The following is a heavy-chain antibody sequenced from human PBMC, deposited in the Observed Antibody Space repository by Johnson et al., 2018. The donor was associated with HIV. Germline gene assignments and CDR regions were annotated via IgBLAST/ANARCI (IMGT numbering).Heavy chain of an antibody. V-gene: IGHV3-11*01. Sequence: QVQLMESGGGLVKPGGSLIVSCEASGLTFSDYYMSWIRQAPGKGLEWVSYISSSGSSRYYADSVKGRFTITRDNVKNSLYMQMNSLRAEDTALYYCARGINTVTTSGDAFDIWGQGTMVTVSS. CDR1: GLTFSDYY. J-gene: IGHJ3*02. CDR2: ISSSGSSR. CDR3: ARGINTVTTSGDAFDI. D-gene: IGHD4-11*01.